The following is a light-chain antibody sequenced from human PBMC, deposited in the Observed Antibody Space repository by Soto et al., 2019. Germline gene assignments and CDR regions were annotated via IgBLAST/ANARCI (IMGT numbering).Light chain of an antibody. J-gene: IGKJ2*03. CDR2: GAS. Sequence: DIQMTQSPSSLSASVGDRVTITCRASQSISSYLKWYQHKPGKAPDLLIYGASSLQSGVPSRFSGSGSGTDFTLTISSLQPEDFATYYCQQGYSTPYSFGQGTKLEIK. CDR1: QSISSY. V-gene: IGKV1-39*01. CDR3: QQGYSTPYS.